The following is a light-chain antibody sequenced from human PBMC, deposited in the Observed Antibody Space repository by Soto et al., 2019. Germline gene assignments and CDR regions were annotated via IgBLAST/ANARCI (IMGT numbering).Light chain of an antibody. CDR3: QQDNNWPQT. CDR1: QSVSSN. V-gene: IGKV3-15*01. J-gene: IGKJ1*01. Sequence: EIVMTQSPATLSVSPGERATLSCRASQSVSSNLAWYQQKPGQAPRLLIYGASTRATGIPARFSSSGSGTAFTLTISSLQSEDFAVYYCQQDNNWPQTFGQGTKVEIK. CDR2: GAS.